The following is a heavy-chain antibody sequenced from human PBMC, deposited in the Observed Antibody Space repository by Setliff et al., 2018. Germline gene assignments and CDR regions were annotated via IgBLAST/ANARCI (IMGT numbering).Heavy chain of an antibody. D-gene: IGHD3-3*01. CDR2: FRPSGRT. V-gene: IGHV4-38-2*01. CDR3: ARMSGFLYMDV. Sequence: TLSLTCAVSGSAISSGHYWGWIRQPPGKGGLEWIGSFRPSGRTYYNPSLKSRLTISLDTSKNQFSLNLNSVTAADTAVYYCARMSGFLYMDVWGKGTTVTVSS. CDR1: GSAISSGHY. J-gene: IGHJ6*03.